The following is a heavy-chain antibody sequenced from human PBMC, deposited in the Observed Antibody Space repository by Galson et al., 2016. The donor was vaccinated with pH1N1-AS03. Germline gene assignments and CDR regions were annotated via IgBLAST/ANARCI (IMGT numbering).Heavy chain of an antibody. D-gene: IGHD3-10*01. J-gene: IGHJ4*02. V-gene: IGHV3-23*01. CDR2: ISGSVLNT. CDR1: GFTFSNHA. CDR3: VRSPYYYGSGGIDD. Sequence: SLRLSCAASGFTFSNHAMNWVRQAPGEGLEWVSGISGSVLNTQYADSAKGRFTISRDNSKNTLYLLMNSLRAEDTAVYYCVRSPYYYGSGGIDDWGQGTPVAVSS.